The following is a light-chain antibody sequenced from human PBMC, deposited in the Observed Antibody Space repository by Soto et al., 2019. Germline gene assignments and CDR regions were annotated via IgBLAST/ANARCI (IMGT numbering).Light chain of an antibody. CDR2: GAS. Sequence: EIVMTQSPATLSVSPGERPTLSCRPSQSVSSNLAWYQQKPGQAPKLLIYGASTRATGIPARFSGSGSGTEFTLTISSLQSEDFAVYYCQQYNNWPRTFGQGTKVEIK. V-gene: IGKV3-15*01. CDR1: QSVSSN. J-gene: IGKJ1*01. CDR3: QQYNNWPRT.